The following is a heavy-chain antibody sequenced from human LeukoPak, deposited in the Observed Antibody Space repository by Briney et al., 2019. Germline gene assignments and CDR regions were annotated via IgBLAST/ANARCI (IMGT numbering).Heavy chain of an antibody. CDR1: GGSISSSSYY. D-gene: IGHD5-18*01. V-gene: IGHV4-39*01. CDR2: IYYSGST. Sequence: SETLSLTCTVSGGSISSSSYYWGWIRQPPGKGLEWIGSIYYSGSTYYNPSLKSRVTISVDTSKNQFSLKLSSVTAADTAVYYCARRGYSYGYDYWGQGTLVTVSS. J-gene: IGHJ4*02. CDR3: ARRGYSYGYDY.